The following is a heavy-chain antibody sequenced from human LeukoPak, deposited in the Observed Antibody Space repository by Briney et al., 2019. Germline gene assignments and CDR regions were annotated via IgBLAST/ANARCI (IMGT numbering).Heavy chain of an antibody. V-gene: IGHV4-30-4*08. J-gene: IGHJ6*03. CDR1: GGSISSGDYY. Sequence: PSETLSLTCTVSGGSISSGDYYRSWIRQPPGKGLEWIGYIYYSGGTYYNPSLKSRVTISVDTSKHQFSLKLSSVTAADTAVYYCARDNYGDYSYYYMDVWGKGTTVTVSS. D-gene: IGHD4-17*01. CDR3: ARDNYGDYSYYYMDV. CDR2: IYYSGGT.